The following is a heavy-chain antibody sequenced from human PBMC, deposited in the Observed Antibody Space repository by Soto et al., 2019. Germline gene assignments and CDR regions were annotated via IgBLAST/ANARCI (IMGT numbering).Heavy chain of an antibody. CDR1: GFTFSSHA. D-gene: IGHD4-17*01. J-gene: IGHJ4*02. Sequence: GGSLRLSCAASGFTFSSHAMSWVRQAPGKGLEWVSGTSGSGGSTYYADSVKGRFTMSRDNSKNTLYLQMNSLRAEDTAAYYCAKDMRGSVTTLFDSWGQGTLVTVSS. V-gene: IGHV3-23*01. CDR2: TSGSGGST. CDR3: AKDMRGSVTTLFDS.